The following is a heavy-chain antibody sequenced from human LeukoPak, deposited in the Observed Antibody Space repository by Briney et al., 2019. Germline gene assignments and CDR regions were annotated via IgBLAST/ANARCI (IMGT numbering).Heavy chain of an antibody. CDR1: GFTFSSYG. CDR3: AKSISWPSGSGPDY. V-gene: IGHV3-33*06. J-gene: IGHJ4*02. Sequence: PGGSLRLSCAASGFTFSSYGMHWVLQAPGKGLEWVADIWYDGSNKYYADSVKGRFTISRDNSKNTLYLQMNSLRAEDTAVYYCAKSISWPSGSGPDYWRQGTQVTVTS. D-gene: IGHD3-10*01. CDR2: IWYDGSNK.